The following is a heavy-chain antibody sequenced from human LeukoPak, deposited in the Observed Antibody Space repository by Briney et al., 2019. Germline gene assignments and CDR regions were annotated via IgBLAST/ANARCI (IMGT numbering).Heavy chain of an antibody. J-gene: IGHJ4*02. CDR2: INPNSGDT. CDR3: ARDKYYYGSGTFYSSAVFDY. CDR1: GYTFTGYY. D-gene: IGHD3-10*01. Sequence: GASVKVSCKASGYTFTGYYLYWVRQAPGQGLEWMGRINPNSGDTEYTQKFQDWVTITRDTSTRTAYMELSGLRSGDTAVYYCARDKYYYGSGTFYSSAVFDYWGQGTLVAVSS. V-gene: IGHV1-2*04.